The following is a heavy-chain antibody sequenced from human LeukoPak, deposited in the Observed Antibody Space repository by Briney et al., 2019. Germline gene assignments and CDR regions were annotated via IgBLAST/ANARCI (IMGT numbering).Heavy chain of an antibody. CDR1: EYTFITYD. J-gene: IGHJ4*02. V-gene: IGHV1-8*01. CDR3: ARGPWFRSLPGYCADGVCNSGY. CDR2: LNPQSGNT. D-gene: IGHD2-8*01. Sequence: ASVKVSCKAFEYTFITYDIIWVRQAAGQGLEWMGWLNPQSGNTGFTANFQGRVTLTMDNPISTAYMELRSLRFDDTAVYYCARGPWFRSLPGYCADGVCNSGYWGQGTLVTVSS.